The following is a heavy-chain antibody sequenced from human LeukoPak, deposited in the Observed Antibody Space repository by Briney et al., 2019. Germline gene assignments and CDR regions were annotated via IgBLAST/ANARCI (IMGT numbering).Heavy chain of an antibody. Sequence: GGSLRLSCSASGFTFTPYAMSWVRQAPGKGLEWVSAISGSGGSTYYADSVKGRFTISRDNSKNTLYLQMNSLRAEDTAVYYCAKVADYSNYYYYYYMDVWGKGTTVTVSS. CDR3: AKVADYSNYYYYYYMDV. J-gene: IGHJ6*03. D-gene: IGHD4-11*01. CDR2: ISGSGGST. V-gene: IGHV3-23*01. CDR1: GFTFTPYA.